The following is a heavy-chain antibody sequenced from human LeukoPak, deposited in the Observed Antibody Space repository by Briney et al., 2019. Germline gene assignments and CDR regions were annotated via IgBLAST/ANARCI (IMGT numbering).Heavy chain of an antibody. J-gene: IGHJ6*03. Sequence: SETLSLTCTVSGGSISSYYWSWIRQPPGKGLEWIGYIYYSGSTNYNPSLKSRVTISVDTSKNQFSLKLSSVTAADTAVYYCARESVTWSYHYYYYMDVWGKGTTVTVSS. D-gene: IGHD4-11*01. CDR1: GGSISSYY. V-gene: IGHV4-59*01. CDR3: ARESVTWSYHYYYYMDV. CDR2: IYYSGST.